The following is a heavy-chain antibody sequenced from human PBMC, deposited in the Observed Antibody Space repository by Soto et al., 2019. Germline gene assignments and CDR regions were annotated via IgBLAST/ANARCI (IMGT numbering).Heavy chain of an antibody. CDR2: IYSGGST. D-gene: IGHD6-19*01. CDR1: GFTVSSNY. CDR3: ERAGSSGWYVDAFDI. J-gene: IGHJ3*02. V-gene: IGHV3-53*01. Sequence: GGSLRLSCAASGFTVSSNYMSWVRQAPGKGLEWVSVIYSGGSTYYADSVKGRFTISRDNSKNTLYLQMNSLRAEDTAVYYCERAGSSGWYVDAFDIWGQGTMVTVSS.